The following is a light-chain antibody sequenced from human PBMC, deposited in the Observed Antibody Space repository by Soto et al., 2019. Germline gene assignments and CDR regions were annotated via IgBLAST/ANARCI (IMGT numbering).Light chain of an antibody. V-gene: IGLV2-23*01. CDR1: SSDVGSYNL. J-gene: IGLJ1*01. Sequence: QSALTQPASVSGSDGQSITISCTGTSSDVGSYNLVSWYQQHPGKAPKLMIYEGSKRPSGVSARFSGSKSGNTASLTISGLQGEDEEDDYCCSYAGGSTFVFGAGTKVTVL. CDR3: CSYAGGSTFV. CDR2: EGS.